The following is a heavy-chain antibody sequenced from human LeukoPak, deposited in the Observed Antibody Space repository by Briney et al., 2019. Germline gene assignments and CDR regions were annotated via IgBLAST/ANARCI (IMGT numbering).Heavy chain of an antibody. Sequence: GGSLRLSCAASGFTFSDYYMSWVRQAPGKGLESVSTISDTGGSTYYADSVKGRFTISRDNSKNTLYLQMNSLRAEDTAVYYCAKYYYASGSYYPFDYWGQGTLVTVSS. D-gene: IGHD3-10*01. J-gene: IGHJ4*02. CDR3: AKYYYASGSYYPFDY. CDR1: GFTFSDYY. CDR2: ISDTGGST. V-gene: IGHV3-23*01.